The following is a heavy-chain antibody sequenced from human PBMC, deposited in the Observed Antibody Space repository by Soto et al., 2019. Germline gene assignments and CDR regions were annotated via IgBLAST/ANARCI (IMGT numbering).Heavy chain of an antibody. V-gene: IGHV3-23*01. CDR3: AKGIKFSKDGFDI. D-gene: IGHD3-3*01. J-gene: IGHJ3*02. CDR2: ISGSGVST. CDR1: GFTFRSYA. Sequence: PGGSLGLSCAASGFTFRSYAMTWVRQGPGKGLEWVSAISGSGVSTYYADSVKGRFTISRDNSKNTLYLQMNSLRGEDTAVYYCAKGIKFSKDGFDIWGQGTMVTVSS.